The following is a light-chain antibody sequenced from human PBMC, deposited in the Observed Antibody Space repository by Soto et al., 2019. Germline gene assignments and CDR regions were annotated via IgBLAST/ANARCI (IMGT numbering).Light chain of an antibody. Sequence: EIVLTQSPATLSLSPGERATLSCRASQSLSSYLAWYQQKPGQAPRLLIYDASYSATGIPARFSGRGSGTDFTLTISSVEPEAFAVYYCQQCNNWPLVTFGQGTKLEIK. CDR2: DAS. J-gene: IGKJ2*01. CDR3: QQCNNWPLVT. V-gene: IGKV3-11*01. CDR1: QSLSSY.